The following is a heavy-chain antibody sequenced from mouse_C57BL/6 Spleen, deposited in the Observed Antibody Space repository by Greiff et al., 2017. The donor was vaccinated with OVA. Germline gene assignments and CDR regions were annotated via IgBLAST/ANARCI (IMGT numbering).Heavy chain of an antibody. CDR1: GYTFTSYW. D-gene: IGHD3-2*02. Sequence: QVQLQQPGAELVMPGASVKLSCKASGYTFTSYWMHWVKQRPGQGLEWIGEIDPSDSYTNYNQKFKGKSTLTVDKSSSTAYMQLSSLTSEDSAVYYCARGQLISWFAYWGQGTLVTVSA. CDR3: ARGQLISWFAY. J-gene: IGHJ3*01. V-gene: IGHV1-69*01. CDR2: IDPSDSYT.